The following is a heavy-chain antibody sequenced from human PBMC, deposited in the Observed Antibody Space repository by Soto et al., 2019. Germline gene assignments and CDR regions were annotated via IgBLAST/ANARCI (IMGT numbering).Heavy chain of an antibody. CDR1: GGSISSGGYY. J-gene: IGHJ4*02. V-gene: IGHV4-31*03. CDR3: ARGNYGYYAY. CDR2: IYYSGST. D-gene: IGHD3-10*01. Sequence: SETLSLTCIVSGGSISSGGYYWSWIRQHPGKGLEWIGYIYYSGSTYYNPSLKSRVTISVDTSKNQFSLKLSSVTAADTAVYYCARGNYGYYAYWGQGTLVTVS.